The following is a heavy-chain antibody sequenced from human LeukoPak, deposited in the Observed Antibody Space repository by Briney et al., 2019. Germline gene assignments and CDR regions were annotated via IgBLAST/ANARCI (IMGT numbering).Heavy chain of an antibody. D-gene: IGHD1-26*01. CDR1: GYTFTNYW. CDR3: ARRSGTYSKAYDS. J-gene: IGHJ5*01. Sequence: GESLKISCEASGYTFTNYWIAWMRQMPGKGLEWMGSVYPGDSDVRYSPSFIGRVTLSDDKSISIVHLQWSSLEASDTAIYYCARRSGTYSKAYDSWGQGTLVTDSS. CDR2: VYPGDSDV. V-gene: IGHV5-51*01.